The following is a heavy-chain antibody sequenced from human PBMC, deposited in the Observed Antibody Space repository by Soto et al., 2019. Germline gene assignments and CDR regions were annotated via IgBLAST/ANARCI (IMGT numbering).Heavy chain of an antibody. J-gene: IGHJ4*02. Sequence: SGGSLRLSCAASGFTFSNAWMSWVRQAPGKGLEWVGRIKSKTDGGTTDYAAPVKGRFTISRDDSKNTLYLQMNSLRVEDTAVYYCAKVGYSSGWSPYYWGQGTLVTVSS. CDR1: GFTFSNAW. D-gene: IGHD6-19*01. CDR3: AKVGYSSGWSPYY. CDR2: IKSKTDGGTT. V-gene: IGHV3-15*01.